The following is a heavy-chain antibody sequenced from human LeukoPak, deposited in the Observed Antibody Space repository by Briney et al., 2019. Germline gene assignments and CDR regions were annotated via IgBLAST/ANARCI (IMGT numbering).Heavy chain of an antibody. CDR3: ARRRYYDSSGYLE. D-gene: IGHD3-22*01. V-gene: IGHV4-39*01. CDR2: IYYSGRT. CDR1: GDSVSRSDSY. J-gene: IGHJ1*01. Sequence: SETLSLTCTIFGDSVSRSDSYWDWIRPPPGKGLEWIGTIYYSGRTYYSPSLKSRVTLSVDMSNNQFSLTLSSVTAADTALYFCARRRYYDSSGYLEWGQGTLVTVSS.